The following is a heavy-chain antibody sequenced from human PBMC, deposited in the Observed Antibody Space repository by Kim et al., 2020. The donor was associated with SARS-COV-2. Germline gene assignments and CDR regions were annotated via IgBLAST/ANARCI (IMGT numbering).Heavy chain of an antibody. V-gene: IGHV3-48*04. J-gene: IGHJ6*02. Sequence: GGSLRLSCAASGFTVSSYSMNWVRQAPGKGLEWVSYISSSSSTIYYADSVKGRFTISRDNAKNSLYLQMNSLRAEDTAVYYCARDGGYGDYAYYYYGMDVWGQGTTVTVSS. CDR3: ARDGGYGDYAYYYYGMDV. CDR1: GFTVSSYS. D-gene: IGHD4-17*01. CDR2: ISSSSSTI.